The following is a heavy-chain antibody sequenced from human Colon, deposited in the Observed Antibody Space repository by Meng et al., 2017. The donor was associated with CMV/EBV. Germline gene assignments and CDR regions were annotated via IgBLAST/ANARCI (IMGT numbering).Heavy chain of an antibody. CDR3: ARDLGLYYYYGMDV. Sequence: GESLKISCAASGFTFTNYAMSWVRQAPGKGLEWVSAISGSGGTRDYADSVKGRFTISRDNSKNTLYLQMNSLRAEDTAVYYCARDLGLYYYYGMDVWGQGTTVTVSS. J-gene: IGHJ6*02. CDR2: ISGSGGTR. D-gene: IGHD7-27*01. V-gene: IGHV3-23*01. CDR1: GFTFTNYA.